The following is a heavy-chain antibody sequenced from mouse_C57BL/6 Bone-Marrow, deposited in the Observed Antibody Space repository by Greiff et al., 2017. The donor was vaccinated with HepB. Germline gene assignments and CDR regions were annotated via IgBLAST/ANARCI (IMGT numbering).Heavy chain of an antibody. V-gene: IGHV1-82*01. J-gene: IGHJ1*03. Sequence: QVQLKESGPELVKPGASVKISCKASGYAFSSSWMNWVKQRPGKGLEWIGRIYPGDGDTNYNGKFKGKATLTADKSSSTAYMQLSSLTSEDSAVYFCAIAYGSSYWYFDVWGTGTTVTVSS. CDR2: IYPGDGDT. CDR1: GYAFSSSW. CDR3: AIAYGSSYWYFDV. D-gene: IGHD1-1*01.